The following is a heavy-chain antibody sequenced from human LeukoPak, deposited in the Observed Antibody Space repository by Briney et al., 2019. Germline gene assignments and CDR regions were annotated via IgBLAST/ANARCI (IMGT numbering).Heavy chain of an antibody. J-gene: IGHJ4*02. D-gene: IGHD3-10*02. V-gene: IGHV4-39*01. Sequence: PSETLSLTCSVSGGSFTGTPHYWAWIRQPPGKELEWIGSVYYSGSTSYSPSLKSRVTISVDRSQSRFSLRLTSVTGADTAVYYCARNVTSGYFDYWGPGTLVTVSS. CDR1: GGSFTGTPHY. CDR2: VYYSGST. CDR3: ARNVTSGYFDY.